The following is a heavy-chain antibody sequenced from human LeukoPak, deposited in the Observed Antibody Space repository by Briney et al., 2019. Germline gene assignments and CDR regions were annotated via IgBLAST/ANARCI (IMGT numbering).Heavy chain of an antibody. V-gene: IGHV3-23*01. Sequence: GGTLRLSCAASGFTISSYAMNWVCQAQGPGQERDSPISGSGGSTYYADSVKGRFTISRDNSKNTLYLQMNSLRAEDTAVYYCARDTQALRIVGAKYFDYWGQGTLVTVSS. D-gene: IGHD1-26*01. CDR3: ARDTQALRIVGAKYFDY. CDR1: GFTISSYA. CDR2: ISGSGGST. J-gene: IGHJ4*02.